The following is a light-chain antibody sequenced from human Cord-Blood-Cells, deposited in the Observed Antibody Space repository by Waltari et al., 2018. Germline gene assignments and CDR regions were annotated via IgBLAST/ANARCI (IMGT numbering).Light chain of an antibody. Sequence: QSALTKPPSASGSPAQSVTISCTGTSSDAGGYNYVSWYQQHPGKAPQLMIYEVSKRPSGVPDRFSGSKSGNTASLTVSGLQAEDEADYYCSSYAGSNNLVFGGGTKLTVL. J-gene: IGLJ3*02. CDR3: SSYAGSNNLV. CDR2: EVS. CDR1: SSDAGGYNY. V-gene: IGLV2-8*01.